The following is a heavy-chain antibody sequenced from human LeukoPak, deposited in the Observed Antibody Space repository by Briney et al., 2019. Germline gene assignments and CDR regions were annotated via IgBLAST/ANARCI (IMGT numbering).Heavy chain of an antibody. J-gene: IGHJ4*02. CDR1: GGTFSSYA. V-gene: IGHV1-69*04. CDR3: ARQVEWELLQMRYFDY. Sequence: SVKVSCKASGGTFSSYAISWVRQAPGQGLEWMGRIIPILGIANYAQKFQGRVTITADKSTSTAYMELSSLRSEDTAVYYCARQVEWELLQMRYFDYWGQGTLVTVSS. D-gene: IGHD1-26*01. CDR2: IIPILGIA.